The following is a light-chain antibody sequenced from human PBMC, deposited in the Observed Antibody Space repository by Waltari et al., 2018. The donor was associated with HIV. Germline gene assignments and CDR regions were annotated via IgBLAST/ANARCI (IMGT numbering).Light chain of an antibody. CDR2: DVS. J-gene: IGLJ3*02. Sequence: QSALTQPASVSGSPGQSITISCTGTSSDVGGYNYVSWYQQHPGKAPKLMIYDVSKRPSGVSTRFSGSKSGNTASLTISGLQAEDEADYYGSSYTSSSTLWVFGGGTKLTVL. CDR3: SSYTSSSTLWV. CDR1: SSDVGGYNY. V-gene: IGLV2-14*03.